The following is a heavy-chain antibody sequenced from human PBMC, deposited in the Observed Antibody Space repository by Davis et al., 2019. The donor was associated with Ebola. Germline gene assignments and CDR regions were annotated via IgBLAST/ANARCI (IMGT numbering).Heavy chain of an antibody. CDR2: INPHNGNT. CDR3: ARATFGYNSGWYADY. Sequence: AASVKVSCKASGYTFTSYGITWVRQAPGQGLEWMGWINPHNGNTNYAQNVQGRVTMTTETSASTAYLDLSSLRSDDTAVFYCARATFGYNSGWYADYWGQGTLVTVSS. V-gene: IGHV1-18*04. CDR1: GYTFTSYG. D-gene: IGHD6-19*01. J-gene: IGHJ4*02.